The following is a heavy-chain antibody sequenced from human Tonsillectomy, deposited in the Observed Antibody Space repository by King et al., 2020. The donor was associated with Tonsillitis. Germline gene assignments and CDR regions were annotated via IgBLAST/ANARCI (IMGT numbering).Heavy chain of an antibody. CDR1: GYTFTGYY. CDR3: ARDLGSDWGPTYYYYYGMDV. Sequence: QLVQSGAEVKKPGASVKVSCKTSGYTFTGYYLHWVRQAPGQGLEWMGWINPNSGDTNYAQKFQGRVTMTRDTSISTAYMELSRLGSDDTAVYYCARDLGSDWGPTYYYYYGMDVWGQGTTVTVSS. D-gene: IGHD3-10*01. CDR2: INPNSGDT. J-gene: IGHJ6*02. V-gene: IGHV1-2*02.